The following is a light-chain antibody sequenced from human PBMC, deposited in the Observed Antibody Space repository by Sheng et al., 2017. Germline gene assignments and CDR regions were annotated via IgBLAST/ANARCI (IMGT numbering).Light chain of an antibody. Sequence: IQLTQSPSSLSASVGDRVTLTCRASQGISSYLAWYQQKPGKAPKLLIYPASTLQSGVPSRFSGSGSGTDFTLTISSLQPEDAATYYCQQLHGYPWAFGQGTKVEIK. CDR2: PAS. V-gene: IGKV1-9*01. CDR1: QGISSY. J-gene: IGKJ1*01. CDR3: QQLHGYPWA.